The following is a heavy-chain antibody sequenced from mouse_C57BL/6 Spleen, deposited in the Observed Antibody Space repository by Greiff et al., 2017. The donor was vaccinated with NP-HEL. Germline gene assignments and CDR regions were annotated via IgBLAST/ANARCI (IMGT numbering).Heavy chain of an antibody. D-gene: IGHD4-1*01. V-gene: IGHV5-17*01. J-gene: IGHJ4*01. CDR3: ARKDVNWKNAMDY. Sequence: EVKLVESGGGLVKPGGSLKLSCAASGFTFSDYGMHWVRQAPEKGLEWVAYISSGSGTIYYADKVKGRFTFSRDNAKNTLYLQMHSLRSEDTAMYYCARKDVNWKNAMDYWGQGPSVTVSS. CDR1: GFTFSDYG. CDR2: ISSGSGTI.